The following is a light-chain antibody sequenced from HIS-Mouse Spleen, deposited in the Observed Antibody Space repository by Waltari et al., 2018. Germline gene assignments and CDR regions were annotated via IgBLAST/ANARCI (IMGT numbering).Light chain of an antibody. CDR3: YSTDSSGNWV. CDR2: EDS. J-gene: IGLJ3*02. V-gene: IGLV3-10*01. Sequence: SYELTQPHSVSVSPGQTARIPCSGYELPNKYDYWYQQKSGQDPVPVIYEDSKRPSGIPERFSGSSSGTMATLTISGAQVEDEADYYCYSTDSSGNWVFGGGTKLTVL. CDR1: ELPNKY.